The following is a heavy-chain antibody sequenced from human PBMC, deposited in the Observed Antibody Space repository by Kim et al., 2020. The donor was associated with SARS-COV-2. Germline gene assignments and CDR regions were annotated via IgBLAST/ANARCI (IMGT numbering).Heavy chain of an antibody. D-gene: IGHD4-17*01. Sequence: SETLSLTCTVSGDSINGGDYYWSWIRQPPGKGLEWIGYIYYSGSSYYNPSLKSRVSISVDTSNNHFSLQLSSVTATDTAVYYCARYYGGNEGADYWGQGTLVTVSS. CDR2: IYYSGSS. CDR3: ARYYGGNEGADY. CDR1: GDSINGGDYY. J-gene: IGHJ4*02. V-gene: IGHV4-30-4*01.